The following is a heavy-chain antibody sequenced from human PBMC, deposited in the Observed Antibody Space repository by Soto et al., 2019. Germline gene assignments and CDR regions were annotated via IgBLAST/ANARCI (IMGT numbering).Heavy chain of an antibody. Sequence: GESLKISCKGSGYSFTSYWIGWVRQMPGKGLEWMGIIYPGDSDTRYSPSFQGQVTISADKSISTAYLQWSSLKASDTAMYYCARPLTEDLYDSSGYYVWGQVTLVTVSS. CDR2: IYPGDSDT. CDR1: GYSFTSYW. CDR3: ARPLTEDLYDSSGYYV. D-gene: IGHD3-22*01. V-gene: IGHV5-51*01. J-gene: IGHJ4*02.